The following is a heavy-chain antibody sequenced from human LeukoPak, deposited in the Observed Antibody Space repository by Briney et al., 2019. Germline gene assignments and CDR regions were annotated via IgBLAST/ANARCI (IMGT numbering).Heavy chain of an antibody. Sequence: GGSLRLSCAASGFTFSSYAMSWVRQAPGKGLEWVSAISGSGGSTYYADSVKGRFTISRDNSKNTLYLQMNSLRAEDTAVYYCAREGCGGSCYEYYYYGMDVWGQGTTVTVSS. V-gene: IGHV3-23*01. CDR3: AREGCGGSCYEYYYYGMDV. D-gene: IGHD2-15*01. J-gene: IGHJ6*02. CDR2: ISGSGGST. CDR1: GFTFSSYA.